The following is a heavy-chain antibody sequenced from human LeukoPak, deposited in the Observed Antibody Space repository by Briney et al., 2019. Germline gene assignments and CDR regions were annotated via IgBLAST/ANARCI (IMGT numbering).Heavy chain of an antibody. CDR3: ASSVHDGFDP. V-gene: IGHV4-59*12. D-gene: IGHD1-1*01. Sequence: SETLSLTCTVSGGSMSGYYWSWIRQTPAGGLEWIGYFYYTGLTRSNPSFKSRVTIAGDTSKNQFSLKLSSVTAADTAVYYCASSVHDGFDPWGQGTLVTVSS. CDR1: GGSMSGYY. J-gene: IGHJ5*02. CDR2: FYYTGLT.